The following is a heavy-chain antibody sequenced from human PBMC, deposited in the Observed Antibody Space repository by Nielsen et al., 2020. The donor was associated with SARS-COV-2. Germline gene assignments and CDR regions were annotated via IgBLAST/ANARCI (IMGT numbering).Heavy chain of an antibody. J-gene: IGHJ5*02. CDR2: INAGNGNT. Sequence: ASVKVSCKASGYTFTSYAMHWVRQAPGQRLEWMGWINAGNGNTKYSQKFQGKVTITRDTSASTAYMELSSLRSEDTAVYYCARDYSHCSSTSCYRNWFDPWGQGTLVTVSS. CDR3: ARDYSHCSSTSCYRNWFDP. CDR1: GYTFTSYA. D-gene: IGHD2-2*01. V-gene: IGHV1-3*01.